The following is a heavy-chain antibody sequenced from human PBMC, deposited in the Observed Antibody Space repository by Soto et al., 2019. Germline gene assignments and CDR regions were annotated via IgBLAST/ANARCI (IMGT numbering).Heavy chain of an antibody. CDR1: GFTFSDYY. CDR3: ARLRASGWYMGGYLDS. D-gene: IGHD6-13*01. J-gene: IGHJ4*02. Sequence: GGSLRLSCVVSGFTFSDYYMSWLRQAPGKGLEWVSYIVTSSAYTKYADSVKGRFSISRDNAKNSLYLEMNSLRVEDTAVYYCARLRASGWYMGGYLDSWGQGTLVTVSS. V-gene: IGHV3-11*06. CDR2: IVTSSAYT.